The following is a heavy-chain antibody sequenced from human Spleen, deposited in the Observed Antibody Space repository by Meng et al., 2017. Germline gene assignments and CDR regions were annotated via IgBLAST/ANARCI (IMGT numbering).Heavy chain of an antibody. V-gene: IGHV4-31*03. D-gene: IGHD4-11*01. CDR3: ARGPTTMAHDFDY. J-gene: IGHJ4*02. CDR1: GGSISSGGYY. CDR2: IYYSGST. Sequence: GRLQDAGPGLVKPSQTLSLTCTVSGGSISSGGYYWSWIRQHPGKGLEWIGYIYYSGSTNYNPSLESRATISVDTSQNNLSLKLSSVTAADSAVYYCARGPTTMAHDFDYWGQGTLVTVSS.